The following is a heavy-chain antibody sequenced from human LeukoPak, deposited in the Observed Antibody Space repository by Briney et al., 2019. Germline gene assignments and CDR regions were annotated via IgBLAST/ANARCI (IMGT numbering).Heavy chain of an antibody. J-gene: IGHJ4*02. D-gene: IGHD5-24*01. Sequence: PGGSLRLSCAASGFTFSSYAMSWVRQAPGKGLEWVSAISGSGGSTYYADSVKGRFTISRDNSKNTLYLQMNSLRAEDTAVYYCAREVSRDGYNILPLDYWGQGTLVTVSS. V-gene: IGHV3-23*01. CDR2: ISGSGGST. CDR1: GFTFSSYA. CDR3: AREVSRDGYNILPLDY.